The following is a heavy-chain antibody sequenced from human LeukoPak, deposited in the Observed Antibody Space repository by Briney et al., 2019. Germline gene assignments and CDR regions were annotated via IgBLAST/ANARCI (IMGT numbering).Heavy chain of an antibody. D-gene: IGHD6-19*01. Sequence: GASVKVSYKASGYTFTGYYMHWVRQAPGQGLEWMGWINPNSGGTNYAQKFQGRVTMTRDMSISTAYMELSRLRSDDTAVYYCASTSLLIAVAGDYNYGMDVWGQGTTVTVSS. CDR3: ASTSLLIAVAGDYNYGMDV. CDR2: INPNSGGT. J-gene: IGHJ6*02. CDR1: GYTFTGYY. V-gene: IGHV1-2*02.